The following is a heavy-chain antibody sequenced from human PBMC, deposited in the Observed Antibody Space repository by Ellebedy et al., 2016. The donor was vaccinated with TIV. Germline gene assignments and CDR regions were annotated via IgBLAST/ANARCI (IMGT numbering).Heavy chain of an antibody. CDR1: GFTFSSYA. D-gene: IGHD1-26*01. CDR2: ISGSGGST. CDR3: AKDTLLRSDAFDI. V-gene: IGHV3-23*01. Sequence: GESLKISCAASGFTFSSYAMSWVRQAPGKGLEWVSAISGSGGSTYYADSVKVRFTISRDNAKTTLYLRMNSQRAEDTAGFYCAKDTLLRSDAFDIWGQGKMVTVSS. J-gene: IGHJ3*02.